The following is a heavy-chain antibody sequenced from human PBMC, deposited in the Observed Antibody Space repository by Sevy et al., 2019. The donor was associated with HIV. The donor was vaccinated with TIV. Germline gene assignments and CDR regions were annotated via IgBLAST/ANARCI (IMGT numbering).Heavy chain of an antibody. D-gene: IGHD6-19*01. CDR2: IYYSGST. V-gene: IGHV4-59*01. CDR3: ARGSDSSGWYYWFDP. CDR1: GGSISSYY. J-gene: IGHJ5*02. Sequence: SETLSLTCTVSGGSISSYYWSWIRQPPGKGLEWVGYIYYSGSTNYNPSPMSRVTISVDTSKNQFSLKLSSVTAADTAVYYCARGSDSSGWYYWFDPWGQGTLVTVSS.